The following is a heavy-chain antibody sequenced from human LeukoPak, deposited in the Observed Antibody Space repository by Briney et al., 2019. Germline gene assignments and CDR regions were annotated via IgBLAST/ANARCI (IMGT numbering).Heavy chain of an antibody. V-gene: IGHV5-51*01. CDR2: IYPDDSDT. CDR3: ARSRYSYGQDFDC. D-gene: IGHD5-18*01. Sequence: GESLKISCKGSGYTFTTYWIGWVRQMPGKGLEWMGIIYPDDSDTRYSPSFQGQVTISADKSISTAYLQWSSLQASDTAMYYCARSRYSYGQDFDCWGQGTLVTVSS. J-gene: IGHJ4*02. CDR1: GYTFTTYW.